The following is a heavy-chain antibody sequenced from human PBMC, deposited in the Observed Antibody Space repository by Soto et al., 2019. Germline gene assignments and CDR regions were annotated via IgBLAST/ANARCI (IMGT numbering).Heavy chain of an antibody. CDR1: GFTFSSYG. D-gene: IGHD2-21*02. Sequence: QVQLVESGGGVVQPGRSLRLSCAASGFTFSSYGMHWVRQAPGKGLEWVAVISYDGSNKYYADSVKGRFTISRDNSKNTLYLQMNSLRAEDTAVYYCAEAKHIVVVTAPFDYWGQGTLVTVSS. CDR2: ISYDGSNK. V-gene: IGHV3-30*18. J-gene: IGHJ4*02. CDR3: AEAKHIVVVTAPFDY.